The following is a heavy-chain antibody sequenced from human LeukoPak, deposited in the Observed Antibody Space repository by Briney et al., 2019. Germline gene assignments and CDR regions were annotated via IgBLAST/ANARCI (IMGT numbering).Heavy chain of an antibody. J-gene: IGHJ4*02. CDR2: ISWNSGSI. D-gene: IGHD1-26*01. Sequence: GGSLRFSCAASGFTFDDYAMHWVRQAPGKGLEWVSGISWNSGSIGYADSVKGRFTISRDNAKNSLYLQMNSLRAEDTALYYCAKDITLEGATTDFDYWGQGTLVTVSS. V-gene: IGHV3-9*01. CDR1: GFTFDDYA. CDR3: AKDITLEGATTDFDY.